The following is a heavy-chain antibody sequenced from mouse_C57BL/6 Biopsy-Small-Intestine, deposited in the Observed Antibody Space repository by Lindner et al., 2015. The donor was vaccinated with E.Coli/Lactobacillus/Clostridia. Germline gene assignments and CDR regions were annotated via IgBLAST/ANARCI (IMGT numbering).Heavy chain of an antibody. CDR1: GYAFSSSW. D-gene: IGHD2-10*01. V-gene: IGHV1-82*01. CDR3: ARTYFYAMDY. Sequence: VQLQESGPELVKPGASVKISCKASGYAFSSSWMNWVKQRPGKGLEWIGRIYPGDGDTNYNGKFKGKATLTADKSSNTAYMQLSSLTSEDSAVYFCARTYFYAMDYWGQGTSVTVSS. J-gene: IGHJ4*01. CDR2: IYPGDGDT.